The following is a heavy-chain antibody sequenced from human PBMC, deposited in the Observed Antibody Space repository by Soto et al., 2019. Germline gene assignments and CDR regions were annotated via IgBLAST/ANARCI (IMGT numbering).Heavy chain of an antibody. CDR1: GYTFTSYG. J-gene: IGHJ4*02. V-gene: IGHV1-18*01. CDR2: ISAYNGNT. Sequence: VASVKVSCKASGYTFTSYGISWVRQAPGQGLEWMGWISAYNGNTNYAQKLQGKVTMTTDTSTSTAYMELRSLRSDDTAVYYCARYEVYYYDSSGYYDFDYWGQGTLVTVSS. CDR3: ARYEVYYYDSSGYYDFDY. D-gene: IGHD3-22*01.